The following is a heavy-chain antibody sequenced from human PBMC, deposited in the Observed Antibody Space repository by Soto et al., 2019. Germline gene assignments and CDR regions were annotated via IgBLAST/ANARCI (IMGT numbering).Heavy chain of an antibody. Sequence: QVQLVESGGGVVQPGRSLRLSCAASGFTFSSYAMHWVRQAPGKGLEWVAVISYDGSNKYYADSVKGRFTISRDNSKNTLYLQMNSLRAEDTAVYYCARDTYYYDSSGHAFDIWGQGTMVTVSS. CDR2: ISYDGSNK. CDR1: GFTFSSYA. V-gene: IGHV3-30-3*01. CDR3: ARDTYYYDSSGHAFDI. D-gene: IGHD3-22*01. J-gene: IGHJ3*02.